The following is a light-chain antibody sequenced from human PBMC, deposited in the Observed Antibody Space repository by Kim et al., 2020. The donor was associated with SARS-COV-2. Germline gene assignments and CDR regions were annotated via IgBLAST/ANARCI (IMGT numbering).Light chain of an antibody. CDR2: GAS. Sequence: PAGRAAPTCRASQHVSTHWFAWYQRKPAQAPRRLIYGASSSTASITDRCSGGGSGTDVSLTISRRLPEDFAVYYCQQYDSGPPWTFGQGTKVDIK. CDR1: QHVSTHW. J-gene: IGKJ1*01. V-gene: IGKV3-20*01. CDR3: QQYDSGPPWT.